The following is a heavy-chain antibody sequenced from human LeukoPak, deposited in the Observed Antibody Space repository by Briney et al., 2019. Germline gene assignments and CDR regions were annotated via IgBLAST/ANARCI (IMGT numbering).Heavy chain of an antibody. CDR3: ARVGPVVAGFDY. Sequence: GAPVKVSCKASGGTFSSYAISWVRQAPGQGLEWMGGIIPIFGTANYAQKFQGRVTITADESTSTAYMELSSLRSEDTAVYYCARVGPVVAGFDYWGQGTLVTVSS. V-gene: IGHV1-69*13. CDR1: GGTFSSYA. D-gene: IGHD2-15*01. J-gene: IGHJ4*02. CDR2: IIPIFGTA.